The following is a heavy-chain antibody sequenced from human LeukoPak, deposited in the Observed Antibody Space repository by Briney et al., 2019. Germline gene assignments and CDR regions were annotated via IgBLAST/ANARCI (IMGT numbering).Heavy chain of an antibody. CDR2: LYYSGST. CDR3: ARGQDSSSWIRHDPRNWFDP. CDR1: SGSINNNTFY. D-gene: IGHD6-13*01. Sequence: SETLSLTCTVSSGSINNNTFYWGWVRQPPGRGLEWLGSLYYSGSTYYNPSLKSRVTISVDTSKNQFSPKLSSVTAADTAVYYCARGQDSSSWIRHDPRNWFDPWGQGTLVTVSS. J-gene: IGHJ5*02. V-gene: IGHV4-39*07.